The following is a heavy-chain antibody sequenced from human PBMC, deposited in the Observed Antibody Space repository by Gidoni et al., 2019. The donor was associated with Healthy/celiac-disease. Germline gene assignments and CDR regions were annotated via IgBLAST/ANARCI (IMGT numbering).Heavy chain of an antibody. J-gene: IGHJ6*02. Sequence: EVQLLESGGGLVQPGGSLRLSCAASGFTFSRYAMSWVRQAPGKGLAWGSAISGSGGSTYYADSVKGRFTISRDNSKNTLYLQMNSLRAEDTAVYYCATQARPYYYYYGMDVWGQGTTVTVSS. CDR3: ATQARPYYYYYGMDV. V-gene: IGHV3-23*01. CDR2: ISGSGGST. CDR1: GFTFSRYA. D-gene: IGHD6-6*01.